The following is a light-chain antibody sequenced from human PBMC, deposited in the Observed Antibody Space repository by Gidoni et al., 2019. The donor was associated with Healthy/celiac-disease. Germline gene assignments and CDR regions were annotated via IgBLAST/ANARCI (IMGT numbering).Light chain of an antibody. CDR3: QQYYSTPRT. CDR1: QSVLYSSNNKNY. J-gene: IGKJ2*02. Sequence: DIVMTQSPDSLAGSLGERDTINCKSSQSVLYSSNNKNYLAWYQQKPGQPPKLLIYWASTRESGVPDRFSGSGSGTDFTLTISSLQAEDVAVYYCQQYYSTPRTFGQGTKLEIK. CDR2: WAS. V-gene: IGKV4-1*01.